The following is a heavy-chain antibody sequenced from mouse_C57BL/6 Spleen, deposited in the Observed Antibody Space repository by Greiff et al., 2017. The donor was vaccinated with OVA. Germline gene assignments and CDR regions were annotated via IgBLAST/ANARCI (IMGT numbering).Heavy chain of an antibody. CDR2: INPNNGGT. D-gene: IGHD2-3*01. CDR3: ARRVYDWYAMDY. Sequence: EVQLQQSGPELVKPGASVKISCKASGYTFTDYYMNWVKQSHGKSLEWIGDINPNNGGTSYNQKFKGKATLTVDKSSSTAYMELRSLTSEDSAVYYCARRVYDWYAMDYWGQGTSVTVSS. CDR1: GYTFTDYY. J-gene: IGHJ4*01. V-gene: IGHV1-26*01.